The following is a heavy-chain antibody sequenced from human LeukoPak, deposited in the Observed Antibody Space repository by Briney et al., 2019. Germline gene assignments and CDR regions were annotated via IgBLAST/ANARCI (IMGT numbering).Heavy chain of an antibody. CDR1: GGSFSDYY. CDR3: ARCGTSTQYYYYYYYMDV. Sequence: SETLSLTCAVYGGSFSDYYWSWIRQPPGKGLEWIGEINHSGSTNYNPSLKSRVTISVDTSKNQFSLKLSSVTAADTAVYYCARCGTSTQYYYYYYYMDVWGKGTTVTVSS. V-gene: IGHV4-34*01. CDR2: INHSGST. D-gene: IGHD2-2*01. J-gene: IGHJ6*03.